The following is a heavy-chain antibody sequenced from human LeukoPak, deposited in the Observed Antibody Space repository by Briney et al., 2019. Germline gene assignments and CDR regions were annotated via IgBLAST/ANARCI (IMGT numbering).Heavy chain of an antibody. CDR1: GGSFNGYY. V-gene: IGHV4-34*01. CDR3: ARRLVDSGASQVSDH. J-gene: IGHJ4*02. Sequence: PSETLFLTCAVYGGSFNGYYWSWIRQSPGEGLEWIGEINDSGVTNCNPSLESRVILSVDTSKNQFSLRLSSVTAADTAVYYCARRLVDSGASQVSDHWGQGTLVTVSS. D-gene: IGHD2-15*01. CDR2: INDSGVT.